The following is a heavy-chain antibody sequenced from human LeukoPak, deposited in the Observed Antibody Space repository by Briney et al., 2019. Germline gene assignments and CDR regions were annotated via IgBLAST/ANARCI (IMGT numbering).Heavy chain of an antibody. Sequence: SETLSLTCTVFGDSLNSGSYYWSWIRQHSERGLEWIGYISYRGTTFYNPSLKSRVSISGDTSKTQFSLNINSVTAADTAVYYCARMPRGVAVVTPYYFDSWGQGTLVNVSS. D-gene: IGHD2-21*02. CDR1: GDSLNSGSYY. CDR2: ISYRGTT. J-gene: IGHJ4*02. V-gene: IGHV4-31*03. CDR3: ARMPRGVAVVTPYYFDS.